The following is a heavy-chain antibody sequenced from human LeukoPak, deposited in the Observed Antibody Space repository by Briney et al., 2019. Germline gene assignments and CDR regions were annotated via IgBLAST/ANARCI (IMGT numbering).Heavy chain of an antibody. J-gene: IGHJ4*02. V-gene: IGHV3-23*01. D-gene: IGHD2-21*01. CDR2: ISGSGGST. CDR1: GFTFSSYA. CDR3: AKDFRIGYSAHFDY. Sequence: GGSLRLSCAASGFTFSSYAMSWVRQAPGKGLEWVSTISGSGGSTYYADSVKGRFSISRDNSKNTLYLQMDSLRGEDTAVYYCAKDFRIGYSAHFDYWGQGALVTVSS.